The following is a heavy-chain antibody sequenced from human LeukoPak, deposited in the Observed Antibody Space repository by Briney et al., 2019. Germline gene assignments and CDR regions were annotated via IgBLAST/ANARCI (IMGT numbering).Heavy chain of an antibody. CDR2: IWYDGSNK. CDR1: GFTFSSYG. Sequence: GGSLRLSCAASGFTFSSYGMHWVRQAPGKGLEWVAVIWYDGSNKYYADSVKGRFTISRDNAKNSLYLQMNSLRAEDTAVYYCARDYGSGSYYKLWGQGTLVTVSS. J-gene: IGHJ4*02. V-gene: IGHV3-33*01. CDR3: ARDYGSGSYYKL. D-gene: IGHD3-10*01.